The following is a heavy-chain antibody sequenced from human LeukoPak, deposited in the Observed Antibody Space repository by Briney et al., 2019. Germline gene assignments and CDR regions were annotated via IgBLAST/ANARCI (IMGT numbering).Heavy chain of an antibody. D-gene: IGHD6-13*01. Sequence: SETLSLTCAVYGGSFSGYYWSWIRQPPGKGLEWIGEINHSGSTNYNPSLKSRVTISVDTSKNQFSLKLSSVTAADTAVYYCARHYSGSWKMWFDPWGQGTLVTVSS. CDR1: GGSFSGYY. V-gene: IGHV4-34*01. CDR2: INHSGST. J-gene: IGHJ5*02. CDR3: ARHYSGSWKMWFDP.